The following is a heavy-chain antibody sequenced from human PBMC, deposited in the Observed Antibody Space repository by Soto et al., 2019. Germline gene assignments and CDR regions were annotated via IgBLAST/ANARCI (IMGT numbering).Heavy chain of an antibody. J-gene: IGHJ5*02. V-gene: IGHV1-69*05. Sequence: ASVKVSCKASGGSFGNSAINWVRQTPGQGLEWLGGFIPVYRTLNYAQKFQGRVTMTRDISIVTAYMELSSLRSDDTAIYYCARMETFGSLNWFDPWGQGTPVTVSS. D-gene: IGHD3-16*01. CDR1: GGSFGNSA. CDR3: ARMETFGSLNWFDP. CDR2: FIPVYRTL.